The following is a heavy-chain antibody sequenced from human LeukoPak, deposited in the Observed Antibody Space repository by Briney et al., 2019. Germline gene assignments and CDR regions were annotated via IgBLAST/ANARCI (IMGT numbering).Heavy chain of an antibody. CDR3: AGGRYDSSGYYRNWFDP. Sequence: SETLSLTCAVYGGSFSGYYWSWIRQPPGKGLEWIGEINHSGSTNYNPSLKSRVTISVDTSKNQFSLKLSSVTAADTAVYYCAGGRYDSSGYYRNWFDPWGQGTLVTVSS. CDR2: INHSGST. J-gene: IGHJ5*02. V-gene: IGHV4-34*01. D-gene: IGHD3-22*01. CDR1: GGSFSGYY.